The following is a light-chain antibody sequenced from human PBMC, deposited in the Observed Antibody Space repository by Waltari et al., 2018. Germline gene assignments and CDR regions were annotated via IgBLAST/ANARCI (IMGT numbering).Light chain of an antibody. V-gene: IGKV1-5*01. Sequence: DIQMTQSPSTLSASVGDRLTITCRAMQGISRWLAWYQHKPGKAPKLLFYDASSLESVVASWFSGSGSETEVTRTISSLQPDDVATYHCQQYNSYWTFGQGTKVEIK. CDR3: QQYNSYWT. CDR2: DAS. J-gene: IGKJ1*01. CDR1: QGISRW.